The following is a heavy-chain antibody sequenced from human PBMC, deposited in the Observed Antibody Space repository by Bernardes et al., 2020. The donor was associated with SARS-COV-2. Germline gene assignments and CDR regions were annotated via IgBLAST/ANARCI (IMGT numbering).Heavy chain of an antibody. CDR3: TSPTPYSISSPGY. Sequence: GSLRLSCAASGFTFSGSAIHWVRQASGKGLEWVGRIRTKPNDYATAYVASVKGRFTISRDDSKNTAYLQMNSLKTEDTAIYYCTSPTPYSISSPGYWGQGTLVTVSS. CDR1: GFTFSGSA. CDR2: IRTKPNDYAT. J-gene: IGHJ4*02. D-gene: IGHD6-6*01. V-gene: IGHV3-73*01.